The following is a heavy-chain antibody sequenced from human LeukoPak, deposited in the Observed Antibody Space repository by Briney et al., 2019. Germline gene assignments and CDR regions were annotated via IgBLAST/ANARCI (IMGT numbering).Heavy chain of an antibody. Sequence: PSETLSLTCTVSGGSIRSYYWSWIRQPAGKGLEWIGRIYTSGSTNYNPSLKSRVTISVDTSKNQFSLKLSSVTAADTAVYYCVRTSCGGDCYTFDYWGQGTLVTVSS. D-gene: IGHD2-21*02. J-gene: IGHJ4*02. CDR3: VRTSCGGDCYTFDY. CDR1: GGSIRSYY. V-gene: IGHV4-4*07. CDR2: IYTSGST.